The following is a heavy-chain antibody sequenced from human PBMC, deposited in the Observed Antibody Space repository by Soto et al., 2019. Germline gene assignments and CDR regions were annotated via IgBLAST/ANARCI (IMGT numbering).Heavy chain of an antibody. CDR1: GYTFTSYG. V-gene: IGHV1-18*01. J-gene: IGHJ3*02. CDR2: ISAYNSNT. D-gene: IGHD3-22*01. Sequence: ASVKVSCKASGYTFTSYGISWVRQAPGQRLEWIGWISAYNSNTNYAQKLQGRVTMTTDTSTSTAYMELRSLRSDDTAVYYCARESMDYYDSSGYSAFDIWGQGTMVTVSS. CDR3: ARESMDYYDSSGYSAFDI.